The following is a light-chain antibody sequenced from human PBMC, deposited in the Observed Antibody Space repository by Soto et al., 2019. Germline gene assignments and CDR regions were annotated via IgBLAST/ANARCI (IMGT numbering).Light chain of an antibody. CDR1: SSNIGSNT. CDR2: SNN. J-gene: IGLJ1*01. CDR3: AAWDDSLNGYV. V-gene: IGLV1-44*01. Sequence: QSALTQPPSASGTPGQRVTISCSGSSSNIGSNTVNWYQQLPGTAPELLIYSNNQRPSGVPDRFSGSKSGTSASLAISGLQSEDEADYYCAAWDDSLNGYVFGTGTKVTVL.